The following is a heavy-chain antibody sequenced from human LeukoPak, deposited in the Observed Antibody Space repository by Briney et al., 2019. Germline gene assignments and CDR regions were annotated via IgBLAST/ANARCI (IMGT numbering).Heavy chain of an antibody. Sequence: PGGSLRLSCAASGFSVSDNYMNWVRQAPGKGLEWVSVIYTGGNTYYADSVKGRFTISRDKSRNTQYLQMNSLRGEDTAVYYCARGAFDWGQGTLVTVSS. CDR1: GFSVSDNY. V-gene: IGHV3-53*01. D-gene: IGHD3-16*01. J-gene: IGHJ4*02. CDR2: IYTGGNT. CDR3: ARGAFD.